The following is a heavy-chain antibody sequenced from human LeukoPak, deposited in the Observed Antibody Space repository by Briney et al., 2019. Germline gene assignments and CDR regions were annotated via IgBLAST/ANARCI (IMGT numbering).Heavy chain of an antibody. CDR2: IGTAGDT. Sequence: GGSLRLSCAASGFTFSSYAMSWVRQATGKGLEWVSAIGTAGDTYYPGSVKGRFTISRENAKNSLYLQMNSLRAGDTAVYYCARDQAYGMDVWGQGTTVTVSS. CDR3: ARDQAYGMDV. V-gene: IGHV3-13*01. CDR1: GFTFSSYA. J-gene: IGHJ6*02.